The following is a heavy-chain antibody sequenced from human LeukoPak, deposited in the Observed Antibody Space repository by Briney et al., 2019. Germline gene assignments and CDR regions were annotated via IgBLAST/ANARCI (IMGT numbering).Heavy chain of an antibody. CDR1: GFTFSSYW. D-gene: IGHD2-15*01. V-gene: IGHV3-20*04. CDR3: ARELGYCSGGSCERNYYFDY. CDR2: INWNGGRT. J-gene: IGHJ4*02. Sequence: GGSLRLSCAASGFTFSSYWMSWVPHAPGKGLERVSGINWNGGRTGYPDSVKGRFTIFRANAKNSLYLQMNSLRAEDTALYYCARELGYCSGGSCERNYYFDYWGQGTLVTVSS.